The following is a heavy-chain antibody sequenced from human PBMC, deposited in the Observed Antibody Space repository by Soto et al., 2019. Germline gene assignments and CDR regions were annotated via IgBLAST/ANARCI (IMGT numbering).Heavy chain of an antibody. CDR3: ARDYYKYYDSSGYYRSPAY. CDR1: GFTFSSYA. D-gene: IGHD3-22*01. V-gene: IGHV3-30-3*01. J-gene: IGHJ4*02. CDR2: ISYDGSDK. Sequence: LRLSCAASGFTFSSYAMHWVRQAPGKGLEWVALISYDGSDKDYADSVKGRFTISRDNSRNTLFLQMNSLRAEDTAVYYCARDYYKYYDSSGYYRSPAYWGQGTLVTVAS.